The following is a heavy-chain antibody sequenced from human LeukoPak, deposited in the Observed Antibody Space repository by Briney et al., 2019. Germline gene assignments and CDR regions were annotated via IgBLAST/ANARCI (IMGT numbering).Heavy chain of an antibody. CDR2: INPHSGGT. Sequence: ASVKVSCKASGYTFSDYYLHWVRQAPGHGLEWMGWINPHSGGTHYAQKFQGSFTMTRDTSMSTAYVELSSLGSDDTAVYFWAREIVATIWGAFDIWGQGTMVTVSS. J-gene: IGHJ3*02. V-gene: IGHV1-2*02. CDR3: AREIVATIWGAFDI. D-gene: IGHD5-12*01. CDR1: GYTFSDYY.